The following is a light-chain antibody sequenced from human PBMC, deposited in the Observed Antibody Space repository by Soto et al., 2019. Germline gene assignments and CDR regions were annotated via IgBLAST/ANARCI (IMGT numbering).Light chain of an antibody. CDR3: QQRSTWLS. Sequence: EIVLTQSPATLSLSPGERATLSCRASQSVNTFLAWYQQKPGQAPRLLIYDASNRATGIPARFSGSGSGTDFTLTISSLEPEDFAVYYCQQRSTWLSFGRGTRLRL. CDR1: QSVNTF. CDR2: DAS. J-gene: IGKJ5*01. V-gene: IGKV3-11*01.